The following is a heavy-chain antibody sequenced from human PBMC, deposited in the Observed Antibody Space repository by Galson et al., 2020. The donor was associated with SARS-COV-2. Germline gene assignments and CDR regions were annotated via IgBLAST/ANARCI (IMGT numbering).Heavy chain of an antibody. V-gene: IGHV3-21*06. CDR1: GFTFSDYS. CDR2: ISGSSSYI. CDR3: ARDEQWLEHDY. Sequence: GESLKISCATSGFTFSDYSMNWVRQVPGKGLEWLSSISGSSSYIYYADSVKGRFTISRDNAKSSLYLQMNSLRGEDTALYYCARDEQWLEHDYWGQGTLVTVSS. D-gene: IGHD6-19*01. J-gene: IGHJ4*02.